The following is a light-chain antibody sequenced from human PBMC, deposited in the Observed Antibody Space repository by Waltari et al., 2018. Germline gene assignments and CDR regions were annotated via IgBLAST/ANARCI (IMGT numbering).Light chain of an antibody. J-gene: IGLJ2*01. Sequence: QSALTQPASVSGSPGPSITLSCPGTSSDVGGYDLVSWYQQPPGNVPNLMIYEVDKGPSGVSYRFSGSKSGNTASLTISGLQTEDEADYYCSSYTGSGTFVVFGGGTKLTVL. V-gene: IGLV2-23*02. CDR1: SSDVGGYDL. CDR2: EVD. CDR3: SSYTGSGTFVV.